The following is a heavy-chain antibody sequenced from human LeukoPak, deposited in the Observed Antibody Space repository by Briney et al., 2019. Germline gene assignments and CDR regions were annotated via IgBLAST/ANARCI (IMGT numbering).Heavy chain of an antibody. Sequence: SQTLSLTCTVSGGSISSASYYWSWIRQPAGKGLEWIGRIYTSGSTNYNPSLKSRVTISIDTSKNQFSLKLSSVTATDTAVYYCPRRYGDYGYGWFDPWGQGTLVTVSS. J-gene: IGHJ5*02. CDR3: PRRYGDYGYGWFDP. CDR1: GGSISSASYY. D-gene: IGHD4-17*01. V-gene: IGHV4-61*02. CDR2: IYTSGST.